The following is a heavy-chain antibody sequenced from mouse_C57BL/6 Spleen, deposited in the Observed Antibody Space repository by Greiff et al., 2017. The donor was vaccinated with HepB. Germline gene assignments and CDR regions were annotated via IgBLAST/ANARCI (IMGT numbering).Heavy chain of an antibody. D-gene: IGHD1-1*02. Sequence: EVQLQESGAELVRPGASVKLSCTASGFNIKDDYMHWVKQRPEQGLEWIGWIDPENGDTDYASKFQGKATITADTSSNTAYMQLSSLTSEDTAVYYCTTNYLDYWGQGTTLTVSA. J-gene: IGHJ2*01. V-gene: IGHV14-4*01. CDR1: GFNIKDDY. CDR2: IDPENGDT. CDR3: TTNYLDY.